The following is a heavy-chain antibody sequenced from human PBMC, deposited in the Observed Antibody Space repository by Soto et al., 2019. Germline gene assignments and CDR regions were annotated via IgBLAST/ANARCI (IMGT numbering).Heavy chain of an antibody. CDR3: AKDPINGFNIAVAGMYNWFDP. V-gene: IGHV3-30*18. Sequence: QVQLVESGGGVVQPGRSLRLSCAASGFTFSSYGMHWVRQAPGKGLEWVAVISYDGSNKYYADSVKGRFTISRDNSKNTLYLQINSLRAEDTAVYYCAKDPINGFNIAVAGMYNWFDPWGQGTLVTVSS. D-gene: IGHD6-19*01. CDR2: ISYDGSNK. J-gene: IGHJ5*02. CDR1: GFTFSSYG.